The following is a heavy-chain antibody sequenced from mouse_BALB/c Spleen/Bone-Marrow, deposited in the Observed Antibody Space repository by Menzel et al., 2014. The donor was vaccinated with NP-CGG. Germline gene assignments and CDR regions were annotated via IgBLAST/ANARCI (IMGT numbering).Heavy chain of an antibody. CDR1: GHTFTSYY. CDR3: TRGGWLAMDY. D-gene: IGHD2-3*01. Sequence: QVQLQQSGAELVKPGASVKLSCKASGHTFTSYYMYWVKQRPGQGLEWIGEINPSNGGTNFNEKFKSKATLTVDKSSSTAYMQLSSLTSEDSAVYYCTRGGWLAMDYWGQGTSVTVSS. CDR2: INPSNGGT. V-gene: IGHV1S81*02. J-gene: IGHJ4*01.